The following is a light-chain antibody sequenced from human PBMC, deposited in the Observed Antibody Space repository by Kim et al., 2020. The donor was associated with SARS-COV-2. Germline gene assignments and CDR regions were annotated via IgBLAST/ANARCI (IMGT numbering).Light chain of an antibody. CDR1: QSISNY. V-gene: IGKV1-39*01. CDR2: AAS. Sequence: DIQMTQSPSSLSASVGDRVTITCRASQSISNYLNWYQQKPGKAPNLLIYAASSLQSGVPSRFSGSGSGTDFTLTISSLQPEDFATYFCQQSYSTPPIFGPGTTVDIK. CDR3: QQSYSTPPI. J-gene: IGKJ3*01.